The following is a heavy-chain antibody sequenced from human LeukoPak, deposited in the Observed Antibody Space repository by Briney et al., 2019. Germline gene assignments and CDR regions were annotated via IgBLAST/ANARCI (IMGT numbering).Heavy chain of an antibody. CDR3: VAAAGRDHFDY. J-gene: IGHJ4*02. CDR2: IAQGGSER. Sequence: GGSLRLSCAASGFTFSDFWMSWVRQAPGRGLEWVANIAQGGSERYYVDSVKGRFTISRDNAKTSLYLQMNSLRADDTAVYYCVAAAGRDHFDYWGQGALVTVSS. CDR1: GFTFSDFW. D-gene: IGHD6-13*01. V-gene: IGHV3-7*05.